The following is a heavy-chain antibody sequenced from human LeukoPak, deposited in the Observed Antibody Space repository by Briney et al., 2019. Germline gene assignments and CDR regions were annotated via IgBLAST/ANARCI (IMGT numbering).Heavy chain of an antibody. V-gene: IGHV1-18*01. CDR3: AILNSIRGYYFYC. J-gene: IGHJ4*02. CDR2: ISAYNGNT. CDR1: GYTFTSYG. Sequence: ASVKVSCKASGYTFTSYGISWVRQAPGQGLEWMGWISAYNGNTNYAQKLQGRVTMTTDTSTSTAYMELRSLRSDDTAVFYCAILNSIRGYYFYCRGQGPLGTVS. D-gene: IGHD3-3*02.